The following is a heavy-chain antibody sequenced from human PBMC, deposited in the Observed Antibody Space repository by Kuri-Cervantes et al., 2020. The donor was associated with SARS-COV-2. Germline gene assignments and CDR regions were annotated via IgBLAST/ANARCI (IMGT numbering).Heavy chain of an antibody. CDR1: GYTLTELS. V-gene: IGHV1-24*01. Sequence: ASVKVSCKVSGYTLTELSMHWVRHAPGKGLEWMGGFDPEDVETIYAQKFQGRVTMTEDTSTDTAYMELSSLRSEDTAVYYCATSDGFGSTSLGIFDYWGQGTLVTVSS. J-gene: IGHJ4*02. CDR3: ATSDGFGSTSLGIFDY. CDR2: FDPEDVET. D-gene: IGHD2-2*01.